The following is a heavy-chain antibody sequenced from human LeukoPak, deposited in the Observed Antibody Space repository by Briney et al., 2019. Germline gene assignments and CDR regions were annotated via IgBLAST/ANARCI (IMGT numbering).Heavy chain of an antibody. Sequence: PGGSLRLSCAASGFTFSSYWMSWVRQAPGKGLEWVANIKSDGSETYYVDSVKGRFTISRENGKNSLYLQMSNLRAEDTALYHCARDVGGALDYWGQGTLVTVSS. CDR1: GFTFSSYW. J-gene: IGHJ4*02. CDR2: IKSDGSET. CDR3: ARDVGGALDY. V-gene: IGHV3-7*01. D-gene: IGHD1-26*01.